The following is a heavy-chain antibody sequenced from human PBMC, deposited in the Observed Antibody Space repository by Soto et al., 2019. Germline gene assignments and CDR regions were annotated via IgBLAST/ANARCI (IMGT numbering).Heavy chain of an antibody. D-gene: IGHD6-13*01. Sequence: PSETLSLTCTVSGGSISSGDYYWSWIRQPPGKGLEWIGYIYYSGSTYYNPSLKSRVTISVDTSKNQFSLKLSSVTAADTAVYYCARDLGYSSHFDYWGQGTLVTVPQ. CDR1: GGSISSGDYY. V-gene: IGHV4-30-4*01. J-gene: IGHJ4*02. CDR3: ARDLGYSSHFDY. CDR2: IYYSGST.